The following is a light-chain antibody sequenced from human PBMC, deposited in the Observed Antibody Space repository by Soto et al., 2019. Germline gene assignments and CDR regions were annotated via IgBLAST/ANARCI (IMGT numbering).Light chain of an antibody. CDR2: EVS. CDR1: IYDVGAYHY. Sequence: QSALTQPASVSGSPGQSITISCTGTIYDVGAYHYVSWYQQFPGKAPKLILYEVSNRPSGISNRFSGFRSGSTASLTVSGLQPEADAYYYCISYTTTGALVFGGGTKVTVL. V-gene: IGLV2-14*01. CDR3: ISYTTTGALV. J-gene: IGLJ2*01.